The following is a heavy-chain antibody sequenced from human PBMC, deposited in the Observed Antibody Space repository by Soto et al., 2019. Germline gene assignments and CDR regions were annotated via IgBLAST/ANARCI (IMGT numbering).Heavy chain of an antibody. J-gene: IGHJ5*02. CDR3: ARLGPPVVIVISGFDP. V-gene: IGHV4-39*01. CDR2: IYYSGST. CDR1: GGSISSSSYY. Sequence: ASETLSLTCTVSGGSISSSSYYWGWIRQPPWKGLEWIGNIYYSGSTYYNPSLKSRVTISVDTSKNQFSLKLTSVTAADTAVYYCARLGPPVVIVISGFDPWGQGTLVTVSS. D-gene: IGHD2-21*01.